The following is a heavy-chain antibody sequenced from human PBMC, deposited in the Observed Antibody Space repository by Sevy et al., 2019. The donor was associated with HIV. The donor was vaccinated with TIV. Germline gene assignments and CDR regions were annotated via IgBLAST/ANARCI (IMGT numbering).Heavy chain of an antibody. J-gene: IGHJ6*03. V-gene: IGHV3-23*01. D-gene: IGHD3-22*01. Sequence: GGSLRLSCAVSGFSFDSYGMTWVRQALGKGLEWVSGISGSGTRTYYADSVKGRFIISRDNSKNTLYLQMNSLRSEDTAIYYCAKGGGGHYDPDEIGYYFYYYNMDVWGKGTTVTVSS. CDR3: AKGGGGHYDPDEIGYYFYYYNMDV. CDR2: ISGSGTRT. CDR1: GFSFDSYG.